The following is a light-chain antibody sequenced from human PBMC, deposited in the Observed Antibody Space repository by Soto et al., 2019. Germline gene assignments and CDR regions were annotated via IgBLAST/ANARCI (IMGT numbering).Light chain of an antibody. CDR1: SSDVGTYNY. CDR3: SSYTTDSTYV. CDR2: EVN. Sequence: QSVLTQPASVSGSPGQSITISCTGTSSDVGTYNYVSWYQQYPGKAPKLMIYEVNNRPSGTSNRFSGSKSGNTASLTISGLQAEDEAEYYCSSYTTDSTYVFGSGTKLTVL. V-gene: IGLV2-14*01. J-gene: IGLJ1*01.